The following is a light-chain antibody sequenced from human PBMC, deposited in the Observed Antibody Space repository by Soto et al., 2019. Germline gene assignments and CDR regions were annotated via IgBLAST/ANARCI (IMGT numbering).Light chain of an antibody. CDR2: SDN. V-gene: IGLV1-44*01. CDR1: SSNIGSYI. CDR3: SAWDDSLNGVV. Sequence: QSVLSQAPSASGTPGQRVTISCSGSSSNIGSYIVNWYQQLPGTAPNILIYSDNQRPSGVPDRFSGSKSGTSASLAISGLQSEDEADYYCSAWDDSLNGVVFGGGTKLTVL. J-gene: IGLJ2*01.